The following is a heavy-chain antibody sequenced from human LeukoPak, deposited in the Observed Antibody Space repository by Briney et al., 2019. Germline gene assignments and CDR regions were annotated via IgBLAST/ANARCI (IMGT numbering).Heavy chain of an antibody. V-gene: IGHV3-48*04. D-gene: IGHD5-24*01. J-gene: IGHJ3*02. CDR2: ISRSSSTI. Sequence: PGGSLRLSCAASGFTFSSYSMNWVRQAPGKGLEWVSYISRSSSTIYYADSVKGRFTISRDNAKNTLDVQMNSLRAEDTAVYYCARERDAAFDIWGQGTMVTVSS. CDR3: ARERDAAFDI. CDR1: GFTFSSYS.